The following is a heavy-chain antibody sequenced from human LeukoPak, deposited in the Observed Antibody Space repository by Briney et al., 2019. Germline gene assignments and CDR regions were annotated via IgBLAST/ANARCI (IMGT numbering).Heavy chain of an antibody. CDR3: ARDDSSGYYHEA. V-gene: IGHV4-59*01. Sequence: SETLSLTCTVSGGSISSYYWSWLRQPPGKGLERIGYIYYSGSTNYNPSLKSRVTISVDTSKNQFSLKLSSVTAADTAVYYCARDDSSGYYHEAWGQGTLVTVSS. CDR2: IYYSGST. D-gene: IGHD3-22*01. J-gene: IGHJ5*02. CDR1: GGSISSYY.